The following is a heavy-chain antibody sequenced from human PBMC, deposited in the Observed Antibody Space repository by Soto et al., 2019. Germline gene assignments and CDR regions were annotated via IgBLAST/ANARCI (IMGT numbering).Heavy chain of an antibody. Sequence: GGSLRLSCAASGFTFSSYAMSWVRQAPGKGLEWVSAISGSGGSTYYADSVKGRFTISRDNSKNTLYLQMNSLRAEDTAVYYCANTGEPHVDTAMVTAPDYWGQGTLVTVSS. CDR2: ISGSGGST. V-gene: IGHV3-23*01. CDR3: ANTGEPHVDTAMVTAPDY. J-gene: IGHJ4*02. CDR1: GFTFSSYA. D-gene: IGHD5-18*01.